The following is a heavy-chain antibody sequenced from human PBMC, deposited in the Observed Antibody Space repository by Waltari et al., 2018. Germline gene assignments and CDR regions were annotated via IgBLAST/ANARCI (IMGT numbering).Heavy chain of an antibody. D-gene: IGHD1-26*01. J-gene: IGHJ4*02. CDR2: FDPEEGET. CDR3: ATLVGPINRFFDC. CDR1: GYTLTDLS. V-gene: IGHV1-24*01. Sequence: QVPLVPSGAEVKKPGASVMVSCRVSGYTLTDLSIHLVRQAPGKGLEWMGGFDPEEGETIYAQNFQGRVTLTEDTSSDTAYMELISLRSEDTAVYYCATLVGPINRFFDCWGQGTLVTVSS.